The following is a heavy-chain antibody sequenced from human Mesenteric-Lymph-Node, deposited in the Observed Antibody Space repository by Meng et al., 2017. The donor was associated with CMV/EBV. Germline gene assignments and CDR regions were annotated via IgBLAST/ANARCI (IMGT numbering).Heavy chain of an antibody. D-gene: IGHD4-11*01. J-gene: IGHJ4*02. CDR3: ARASWYSNYNDY. V-gene: IGHV3-30*04. CDR1: GFTFSSYA. CDR2: ISYDGSNK. Sequence: SCADSGFTFSSYAMHWVRQAPGKGLEWVAVISYDGSNKYYADSVKGRFTISRDNSKNTLYLQMNSLRAEDTAVYYCARASWYSNYNDYWGQGTLVTVSS.